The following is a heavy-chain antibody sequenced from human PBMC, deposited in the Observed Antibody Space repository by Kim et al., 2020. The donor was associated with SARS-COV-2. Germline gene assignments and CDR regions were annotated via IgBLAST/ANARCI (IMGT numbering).Heavy chain of an antibody. CDR2: ISWNSGSI. CDR3: AKGTPGKRYCSGGSCYWFAFGI. Sequence: GGSLRLSCAASGFTFDDYAMHWVRQAPGKGLEWVSGISWNSGSIGYADSVKGRFTISRDNAKNSLYLQMNSLRAEDTALYYCAKGTPGKRYCSGGSCYWFAFGIWGQGTMVTVSS. CDR1: GFTFDDYA. D-gene: IGHD2-15*01. V-gene: IGHV3-9*01. J-gene: IGHJ3*02.